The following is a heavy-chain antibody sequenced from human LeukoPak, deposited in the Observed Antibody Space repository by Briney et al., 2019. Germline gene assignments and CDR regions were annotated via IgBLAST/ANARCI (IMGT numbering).Heavy chain of an antibody. D-gene: IGHD2-15*01. CDR3: ARVKRSGGSCYWYFDL. J-gene: IGHJ2*01. CDR2: IYTSGST. CDR1: GGSISSNY. V-gene: IGHV4-4*07. Sequence: SETLSLTCSVSGGSISSNYWTWIRQPAGKGLEWIGRIYTSGSTNYNPSLKSRVTMSVDTSKNQFSLKLSSVTAADTAVYYCARVKRSGGSCYWYFDLWGRGTLVTVSS.